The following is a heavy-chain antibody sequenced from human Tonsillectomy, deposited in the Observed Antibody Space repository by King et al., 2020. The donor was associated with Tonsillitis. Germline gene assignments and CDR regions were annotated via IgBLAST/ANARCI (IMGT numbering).Heavy chain of an antibody. V-gene: IGHV3-23*04. Sequence: VQLVESGGGLVQPGGSLRLSCAASGFTFSSYAMSWVRQAPGKVLEWVGGISGSGDRTYYADSVKGRFTISRDNSRNTLYLEMNSLRAEDTAGDYCAKRGAYCGGDCWTGADWGQGALVTVSS. CDR2: ISGSGDRT. J-gene: IGHJ4*02. CDR3: AKRGAYCGGDCWTGAD. CDR1: GFTFSSYA. D-gene: IGHD2-21*01.